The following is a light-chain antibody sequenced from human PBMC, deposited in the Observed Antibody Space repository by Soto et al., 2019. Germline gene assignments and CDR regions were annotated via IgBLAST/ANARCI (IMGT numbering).Light chain of an antibody. CDR3: QQYNSYWT. CDR1: QGISSA. CDR2: DAS. V-gene: IGKV1-13*02. Sequence: AVQLTQSPSSLSASVADRVTITCRASQGISSALAWYQQKPGKAPKLLIYDASSLESGVPSRFSGSGSGTEFTLTISSLQPDDFATYYSQQYNSYWTFGQGTKVDI. J-gene: IGKJ1*01.